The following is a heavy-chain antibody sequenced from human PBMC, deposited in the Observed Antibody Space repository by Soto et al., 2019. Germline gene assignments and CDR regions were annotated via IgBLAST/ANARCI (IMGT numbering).Heavy chain of an antibody. Sequence: GGSLRLSCAASGFTFSTYGMTWVRQVRGKGLEWVSAISGSGGGTYYADSVKGRFTVSRDNSKNTLYLQMNSLRAEDTAVYYCAKDHKFPQSSSLNLFQHWGQGTLLTVSS. D-gene: IGHD6-13*01. CDR3: AKDHKFPQSSSLNLFQH. CDR1: GFTFSTYG. J-gene: IGHJ1*01. CDR2: ISGSGGGT. V-gene: IGHV3-23*01.